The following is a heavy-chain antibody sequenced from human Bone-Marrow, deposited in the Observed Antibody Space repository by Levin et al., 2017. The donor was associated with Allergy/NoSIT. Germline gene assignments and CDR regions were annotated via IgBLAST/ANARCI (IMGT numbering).Heavy chain of an antibody. D-gene: IGHD2-8*01. Sequence: GGSLRLSCAASGFTFSGYWMTWVRQAPGKGLEWVANIKPDGSEQYYVDSVGGRFTISRDNTKNSLYLQMNSLRVEDTAVYYCARNGAWSFEFWGQGTLVTVSS. CDR1: GFTFSGYW. CDR2: IKPDGSEQ. V-gene: IGHV3-7*02. CDR3: ARNGAWSFEF. J-gene: IGHJ4*02.